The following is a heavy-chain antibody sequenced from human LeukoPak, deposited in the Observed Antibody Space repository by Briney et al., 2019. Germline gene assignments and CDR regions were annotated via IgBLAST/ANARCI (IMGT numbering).Heavy chain of an antibody. CDR2: IYYSGNT. D-gene: IGHD2-2*01. CDR1: GGSISSYY. CDR3: ARTLGEYQLLLNNWFDP. V-gene: IGHV4-59*01. J-gene: IGHJ5*02. Sequence: SETLSLTCTVSGGSISSYYWSWIRQPPGKGLEWIGYIYYSGNTNYNPSLKSRVTISVDTSKNQFSLKLSSVTAADTAVYYCARTLGEYQLLLNNWFDPWGQGTLVTVSS.